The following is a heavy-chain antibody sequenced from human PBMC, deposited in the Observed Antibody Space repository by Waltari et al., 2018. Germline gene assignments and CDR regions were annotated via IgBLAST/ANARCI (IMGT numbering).Heavy chain of an antibody. D-gene: IGHD4-17*01. V-gene: IGHV3-9*01. CDR1: GFTFDDYA. J-gene: IGHJ6*02. CDR2: ISWNSGSI. Sequence: GGLVQPGRSLRLSCAASGFTFDDYAMHWVRQAPGKGLEWVSGISWNSGSIGYADSVKGRFTISRDNAKNSLYLQMNSLRAEDTALYYCAKLSGDYEYYYYGMDVWGQGTTVTVSS. CDR3: AKLSGDYEYYYYGMDV.